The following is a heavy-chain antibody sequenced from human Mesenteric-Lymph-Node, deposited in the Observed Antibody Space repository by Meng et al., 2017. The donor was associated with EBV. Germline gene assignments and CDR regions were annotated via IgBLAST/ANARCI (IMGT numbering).Heavy chain of an antibody. J-gene: IGHJ5*01. D-gene: IGHD6-19*01. CDR2: IYYSGST. CDR1: GGSISSSSYY. V-gene: IGHV4-39*01. Sequence: QLQRLASGPGLVKPSEPLSLTCTVSGGSISSSSYYWGWIRQPPGKGLEWIGNIYYSGSTYYSPSLESRVTISVDTSKNQFSLKLSSVTAADSAVYYCARRISSGWMDSWGQGTLVTVSS. CDR3: ARRISSGWMDS.